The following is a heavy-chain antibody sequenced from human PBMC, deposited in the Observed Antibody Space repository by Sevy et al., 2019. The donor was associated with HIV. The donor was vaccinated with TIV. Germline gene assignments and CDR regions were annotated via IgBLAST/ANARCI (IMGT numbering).Heavy chain of an antibody. Sequence: SETLSLTCTVSGGSISNSYYYWGWIRQPPGKGLEWIGSIYYSGDTYYNPSLKSRLTMSVDTSRNQFSLMLNSATASDTAVYYCARSLRYTYASISGYWGQGTLVTVSS. CDR3: ARSLRYTYASISGY. D-gene: IGHD3-10*01. CDR2: IYYSGDT. CDR1: GGSISNSYYY. V-gene: IGHV4-39*01. J-gene: IGHJ4*02.